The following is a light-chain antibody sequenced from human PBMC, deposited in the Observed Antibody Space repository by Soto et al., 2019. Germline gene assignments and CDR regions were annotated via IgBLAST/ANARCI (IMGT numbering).Light chain of an antibody. CDR2: DAS. CDR1: QSVGSN. J-gene: IGKJ2*01. Sequence: EIVMTQSPPTLSASPGERAIFSCRASQSVGSNIAWYQQKPGQSPRLLVYDASTRATAIPARFSGSGSGTEFTLTINTLQPEDFAVYYCQQYYQWPSYTFGQGTKVDIK. CDR3: QQYYQWPSYT. V-gene: IGKV3-15*01.